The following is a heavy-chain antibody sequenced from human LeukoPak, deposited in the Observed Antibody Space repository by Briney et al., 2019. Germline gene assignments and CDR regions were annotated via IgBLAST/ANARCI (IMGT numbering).Heavy chain of an antibody. CDR3: ARVGIAPALDY. CDR1: GYTFTSYD. V-gene: IGHV1-8*03. D-gene: IGHD6-13*01. CDR2: MNPNSGNT. J-gene: IGHJ4*02. Sequence: ASVKVSCKDSGYTFTSYDIYWVRQAPGQGLEWMGWMNPNSGNTGYAQKLQGRVTITRNTSISTAYMELSSLRSEDTAVYYCARVGIAPALDYSGEGTLVTVSS.